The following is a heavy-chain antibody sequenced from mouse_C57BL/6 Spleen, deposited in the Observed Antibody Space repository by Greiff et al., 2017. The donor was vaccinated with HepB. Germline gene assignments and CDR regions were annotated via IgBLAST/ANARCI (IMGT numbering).Heavy chain of an antibody. Sequence: EVQLVESGGGLVKPGGSLKLSCAASGFTFSSYAMSWVRQTPEKRLEWVATISDGGSYTYYPANVKGRFTISRDNAKNNLYLQMSHLKSEDTAMYYCARDRDFFFAYWGQGTLVTVSA. CDR3: ARDRDFFFAY. V-gene: IGHV5-4*01. D-gene: IGHD3-1*01. J-gene: IGHJ3*01. CDR1: GFTFSSYA. CDR2: ISDGGSYT.